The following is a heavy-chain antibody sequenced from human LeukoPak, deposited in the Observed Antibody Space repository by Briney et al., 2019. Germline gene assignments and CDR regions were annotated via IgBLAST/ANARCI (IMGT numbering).Heavy chain of an antibody. CDR3: ARDSYFGDNYYYIYYMDV. V-gene: IGHV3-53*01. J-gene: IGHJ6*03. D-gene: IGHD3-10*01. CDR1: GFSVSNNY. CDR2: IYTGGTT. Sequence: GGSLRLSCAASGFSVSNNYMSWVRQAPGKGLEWVSVIYTGGTTYYADFVKGRFTVSRDNSKNTVYLQMNSLRAEDTAVHYCARDSYFGDNYYYIYYMDVWGKGTTVTVSS.